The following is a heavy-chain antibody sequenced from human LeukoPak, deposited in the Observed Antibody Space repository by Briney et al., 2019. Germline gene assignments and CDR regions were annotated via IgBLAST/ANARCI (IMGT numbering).Heavy chain of an antibody. CDR1: GFTFSNYW. D-gene: IGHD5-24*01. CDR3: ARASDPWLQLT. Sequence: GGSLRLSCAASGFTFSNYWMIWVRQAPGKGLEWVGNIKQDGSEERYADSVRGRFSISRDNAQTSLYLQMNSLRAEDTAVYYCARASDPWLQLTWGQGTLVTVSS. V-gene: IGHV3-7*05. J-gene: IGHJ5*02. CDR2: IKQDGSEE.